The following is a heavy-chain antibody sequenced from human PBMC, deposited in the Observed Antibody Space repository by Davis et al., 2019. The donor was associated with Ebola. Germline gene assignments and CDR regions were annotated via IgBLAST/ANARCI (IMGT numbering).Heavy chain of an antibody. J-gene: IGHJ4*02. V-gene: IGHV1-69*06. CDR2: IIPIFGTA. D-gene: IGHD6-13*01. Sequence: SVKVSCKASGGTFSSYAISWVRQAPGQGLEWMGGIIPIFGTANYAQKFQGRVTITADKSTSTAYMELSSLRSEDTAVYYCARVRMGQQLVLYYFDYWGQGTLVTVSS. CDR3: ARVRMGQQLVLYYFDY. CDR1: GGTFSSYA.